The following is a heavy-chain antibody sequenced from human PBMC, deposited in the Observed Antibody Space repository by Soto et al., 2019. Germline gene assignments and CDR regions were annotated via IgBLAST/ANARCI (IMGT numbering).Heavy chain of an antibody. CDR3: AREGPRIVGATTLTPSDY. CDR2: ISSSSSYI. V-gene: IGHV3-21*01. J-gene: IGHJ4*02. D-gene: IGHD1-26*01. Sequence: GGSLRLSCAASGFTFSSYSMNWVRQAPGKGLEWVSSISSSSSYIYYADSVKGRLTISRDNAKNSLYLQMNSLRAEDTAVYYCAREGPRIVGATTLTPSDYWGQGTLVTVSS. CDR1: GFTFSSYS.